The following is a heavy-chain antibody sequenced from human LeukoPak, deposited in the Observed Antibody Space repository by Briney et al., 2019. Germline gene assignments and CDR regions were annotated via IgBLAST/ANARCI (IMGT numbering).Heavy chain of an antibody. J-gene: IGHJ4*02. D-gene: IGHD2-15*01. CDR3: VKGSSGSCYSTGGF. V-gene: IGHV3-23*01. CDR1: GFTFSSYA. CDR2: VCGGGGGNT. Sequence: GGSLRLSCAASGFTFSSYAMSWVRQAPGKGLEWVSAVCGGGGGNTYYADFVKGRFTISRDDSKNTLYLQMNSLRPEDTAIYYCVKGSSGSCYSTGGFWGQGTPVTVSS.